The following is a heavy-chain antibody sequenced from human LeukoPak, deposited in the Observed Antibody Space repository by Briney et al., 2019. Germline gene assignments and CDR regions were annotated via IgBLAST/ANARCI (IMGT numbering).Heavy chain of an antibody. CDR2: ISAYNGNT. CDR3: ARVWSIAVAGLYYYYGMDV. V-gene: IGHV1-18*04. D-gene: IGHD6-19*01. J-gene: IGHJ6*02. Sequence: ASVKVSCKASGFTFIKYYMHWVRQAPGQGLEWMGWISAYNGNTNYAQKLQGRVTMTTDTSTSTAYMELRSLRSDDTAVYYCARVWSIAVAGLYYYYGMDVWGQGTTVTVSS. CDR1: GFTFIKYY.